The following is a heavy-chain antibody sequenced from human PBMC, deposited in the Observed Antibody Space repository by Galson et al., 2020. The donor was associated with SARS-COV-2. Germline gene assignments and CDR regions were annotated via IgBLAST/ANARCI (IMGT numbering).Heavy chain of an antibody. V-gene: IGHV4-30-4*01. CDR1: GGSISSGDSY. CDR2: INYSGTT. D-gene: IGHD3-3*01. CDR3: ARRTRYDFWSGYPIDQ. Sequence: SETLSLTCTVSGGSISSGDSYWSWIRRSPGKGLEWIGNINYSGTTYYNPSLKSRVTISVDTSKKQFALKVNSVTAADTAVYYCARRTRYDFWSGYPIDQLGQGTLVTVSS. J-gene: IGHJ4*02.